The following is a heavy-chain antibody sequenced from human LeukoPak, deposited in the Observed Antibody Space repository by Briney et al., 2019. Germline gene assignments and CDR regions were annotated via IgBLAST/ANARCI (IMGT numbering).Heavy chain of an antibody. V-gene: IGHV4-34*01. D-gene: IGHD1-26*01. CDR3: ARAFESYGALDAFDI. Sequence: PSETLSPTCAVYGGSFSGYYWSWIRQPPGKGLEWIGEINHSGSTNYNPSLKSRVTISVDTSKNQFSLKLSSVTAADTAVYYCARAFESYGALDAFDIWGQGTMVTVSS. CDR1: GGSFSGYY. J-gene: IGHJ3*02. CDR2: INHSGST.